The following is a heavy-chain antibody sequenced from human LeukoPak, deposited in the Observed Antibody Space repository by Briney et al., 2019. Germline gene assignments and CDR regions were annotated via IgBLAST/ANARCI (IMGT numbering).Heavy chain of an antibody. CDR3: AGGQGWHFDL. D-gene: IGHD2-15*01. CDR1: GFAFNIFG. V-gene: IGHV3-7*01. Sequence: GGSLRISCAGSGFAFNIFGMHWIRQAPGKGLEWVADVKHDGTEEHYVASVKGRFTISRDNAKLYLQMNSLRAEDTAMYYCAGGQGWHFDLWGRGTLITVSS. J-gene: IGHJ2*01. CDR2: VKHDGTEE.